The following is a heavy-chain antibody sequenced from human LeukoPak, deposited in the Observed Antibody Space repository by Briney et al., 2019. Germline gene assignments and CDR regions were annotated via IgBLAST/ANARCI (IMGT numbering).Heavy chain of an antibody. J-gene: IGHJ4*02. V-gene: IGHV3-30-3*01. D-gene: IGHD3-10*01. CDR2: TSSDLNVK. Sequence: GGSLRLSCAVSGFTFRNYVIHWVRQAPGKGLEWVAVTSSDLNVKLYADSVKGRFTISRDNSRSTLYLQMNSLRPEDTAIYYCAREGYYGSGSPPSLYFDYWGQGTLVTVSS. CDR3: AREGYYGSGSPPSLYFDY. CDR1: GFTFRNYV.